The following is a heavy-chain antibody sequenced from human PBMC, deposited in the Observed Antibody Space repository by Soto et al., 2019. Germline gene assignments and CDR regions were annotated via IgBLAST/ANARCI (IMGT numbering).Heavy chain of an antibody. CDR3: ASSNIAAAGFYYYGMDV. V-gene: IGHV4-39*07. CDR2: INHSGST. Sequence: SETLSLTCTVSGGSITSDNYCWSWIRQPPGKGLEWIGEINHSGSTNYNPSLKSRVTISVDTSKNQFSLKLSSVTAADAAVYYCASSNIAAAGFYYYGMDVWGRGTTVTVSS. J-gene: IGHJ6*02. CDR1: GGSITSDNYC. D-gene: IGHD6-13*01.